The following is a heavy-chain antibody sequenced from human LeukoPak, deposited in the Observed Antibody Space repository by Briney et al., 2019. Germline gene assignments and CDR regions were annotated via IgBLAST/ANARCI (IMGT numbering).Heavy chain of an antibody. CDR3: ARHALYCSSTSCYGGYYYYGMDV. J-gene: IGHJ6*02. D-gene: IGHD2-2*01. CDR1: GYSFTSYW. V-gene: IGHV5-51*01. Sequence: GESLKISCKGSGYSFTSYWIGWVRQMPGKGLEWMGIIYPSDSDTRYSPSFQGQVTISADKFISTAYLQWSSLKASDTAMYYCARHALYCSSTSCYGGYYYYGMDVWGQGTTITVSS. CDR2: IYPSDSDT.